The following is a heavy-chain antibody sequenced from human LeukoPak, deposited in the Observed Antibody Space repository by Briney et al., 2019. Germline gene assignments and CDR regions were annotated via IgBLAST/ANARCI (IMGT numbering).Heavy chain of an antibody. Sequence: SVKVSCKASGGTFSSYAISWVRQAPGQGLEWMGRIIPILGIANYAQEFQGRVTITADKSTSTAYMELSSLRSEDTAVYYCATGGTRGAYYGMDVWGQGTTVTVSS. CDR3: ATGGTRGAYYGMDV. CDR2: IIPILGIA. J-gene: IGHJ6*02. V-gene: IGHV1-69*04. CDR1: GGTFSSYA. D-gene: IGHD7-27*01.